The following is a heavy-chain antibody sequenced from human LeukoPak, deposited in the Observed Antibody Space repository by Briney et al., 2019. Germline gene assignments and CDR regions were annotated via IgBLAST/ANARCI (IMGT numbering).Heavy chain of an antibody. CDR2: ISSSSIYI. Sequence: VKPGGSLRLSCAASGFPFSSYSMNWVRQAPGKGLEWVSSISSSSIYIFYADSVKGRFTISRDNAKNSLDLQMNSLRAEDTAVYYCARDAGYCSGGSCYPGQFDYWGQGTLVTVSS. CDR3: ARDAGYCSGGSCYPGQFDY. J-gene: IGHJ4*02. D-gene: IGHD2-15*01. V-gene: IGHV3-21*01. CDR1: GFPFSSYS.